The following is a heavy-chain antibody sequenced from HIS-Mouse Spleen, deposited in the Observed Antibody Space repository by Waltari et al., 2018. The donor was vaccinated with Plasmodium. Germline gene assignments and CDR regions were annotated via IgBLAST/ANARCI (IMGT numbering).Heavy chain of an antibody. CDR1: GGSISRYY. Sequence: QVQLQESGPGLVKPSETLSLTCTVSGGSISRYYWSWIRQPPGKGLEWIGYIYYRGRHNHNPSLKVRVTISVDTSKNKFSLKRSSVTAVDTAVYYCARHRYSSSWYSYWGQGTLVTVSS. V-gene: IGHV4-59*08. CDR3: ARHRYSSSWYSY. D-gene: IGHD6-13*01. J-gene: IGHJ4*02. CDR2: IYYRGRH.